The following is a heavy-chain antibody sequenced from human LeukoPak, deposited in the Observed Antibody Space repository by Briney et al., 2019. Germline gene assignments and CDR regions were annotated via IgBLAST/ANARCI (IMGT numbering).Heavy chain of an antibody. D-gene: IGHD6-13*01. V-gene: IGHV4-34*01. CDR1: GGSFSGYY. CDR2: INHSGST. CDR3: ASYSSSGDTFDY. J-gene: IGHJ4*02. Sequence: PSETLSLTCAVYGGSFSGYYWSWIRQPPGKGLEWIGEINHSGSTNYNPSLKSRVTISVDTSKNQFSLKLSSVTAADTAVYYCASYSSSGDTFDYWGQGTLVTVSS.